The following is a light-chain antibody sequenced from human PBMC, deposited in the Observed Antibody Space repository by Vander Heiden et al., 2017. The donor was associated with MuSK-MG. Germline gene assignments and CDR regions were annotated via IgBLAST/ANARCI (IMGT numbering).Light chain of an antibody. CDR3: QQDDIWPPYT. V-gene: IGKV3-15*01. CDR2: HAS. Sequence: EIVMTQSPATLSVSPGERATLSCRASQSVSINLAWYQQKPDQAPRLLIYHASTRATDIPARFSGSGYGKEFTLSISSRQSEDFAVYYCQQDDIWPPYTFGQGTKMEIK. CDR1: QSVSIN. J-gene: IGKJ2*01.